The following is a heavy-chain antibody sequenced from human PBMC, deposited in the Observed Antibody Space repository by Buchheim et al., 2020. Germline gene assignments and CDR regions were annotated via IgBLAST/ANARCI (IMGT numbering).Heavy chain of an antibody. CDR3: ARVTVLLWFGPDRGMDV. CDR1: GFTFSSYW. V-gene: IGHV3-7*03. CDR2: IKQDGSEK. J-gene: IGHJ6*02. Sequence: EVQLVESGGGLVQPGGSLRLSCAASGFTFSSYWMSWVRQAPGKGLEWVANIKQDGSEKYYVDSVKGRFTISRDNAKNSLYMQMNSLRAEDTAVYYCARVTVLLWFGPDRGMDVWGQGTT. D-gene: IGHD3-10*01.